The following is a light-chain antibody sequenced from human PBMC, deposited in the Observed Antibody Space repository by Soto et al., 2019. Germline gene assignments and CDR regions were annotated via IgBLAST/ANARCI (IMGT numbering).Light chain of an antibody. V-gene: IGKV1-5*03. CDR2: NGS. Sequence: DIQMTQSPSTLSASVGDRVTITCRASQSISSWLAWYQQTPGKAPKLLIYNGSTLESGVPSRFSGSASGTEFALTISSLPPDDFATYYCQQYNSYHTFGQGTKLEIK. CDR3: QQYNSYHT. CDR1: QSISSW. J-gene: IGKJ2*01.